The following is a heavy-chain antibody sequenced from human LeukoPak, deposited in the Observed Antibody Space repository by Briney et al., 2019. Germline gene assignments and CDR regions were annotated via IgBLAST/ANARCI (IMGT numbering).Heavy chain of an antibody. V-gene: IGHV4-59*08. CDR1: GGSISSYY. Sequence: SETLSLTCTVSGGSISSYYWNWIRQPLGKGLEWIGFISYSGSTNYNPSLKSRVIIAVDTSKNQFSLKLSSVTAADTAMYYCARFHYFGDAFDIWGQGTMVTVSS. D-gene: IGHD2/OR15-2a*01. J-gene: IGHJ3*02. CDR2: ISYSGST. CDR3: ARFHYFGDAFDI.